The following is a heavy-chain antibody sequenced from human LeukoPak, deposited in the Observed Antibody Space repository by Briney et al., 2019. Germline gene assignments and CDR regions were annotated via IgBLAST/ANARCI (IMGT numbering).Heavy chain of an antibody. D-gene: IGHD3-10*01. CDR2: ISYDGSNK. V-gene: IGHV3-30*18. CDR3: AKAHSPVWFGEPAPDY. CDR1: GFTFSSYG. Sequence: GGSLRLSCAASGFTFSSYGMHWVRQASGKGLEWVAVISYDGSNKYYADSVKGRFTISRDNSKNTLYLQMNSLRAEDTAVYYCAKAHSPVWFGEPAPDYWGQGTLVTVSS. J-gene: IGHJ4*02.